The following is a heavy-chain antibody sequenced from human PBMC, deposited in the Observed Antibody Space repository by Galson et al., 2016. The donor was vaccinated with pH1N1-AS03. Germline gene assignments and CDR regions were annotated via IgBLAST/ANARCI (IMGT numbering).Heavy chain of an antibody. D-gene: IGHD3-10*01. Sequence: SVKVSCKASGGTLNNYAINWVRQAPGQGLEWMGGISPIFSSANHAQKFQGRVTITADIFTNTVYMELSSLRSEDTAAYYCARGLTYHFGSGSVFWGQGTLVTVSS. CDR2: ISPIFSSA. CDR3: ARGLTYHFGSGSVF. J-gene: IGHJ4*02. CDR1: GGTLNNYA. V-gene: IGHV1-69*06.